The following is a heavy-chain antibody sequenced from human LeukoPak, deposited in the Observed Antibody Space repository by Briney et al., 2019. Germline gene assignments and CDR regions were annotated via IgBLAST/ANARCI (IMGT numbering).Heavy chain of an antibody. CDR2: IYPEDSDT. V-gene: IGHV5-51*01. CDR1: GYRFFSYC. J-gene: IGHJ4*02. D-gene: IGHD2-2*01. Sequence: PGESLKISCKGSGYRFFSYCIAWVRQLPGKGPEWMATIYPEDSDTRYNPSFQGQVTISVDNSINTAYLQWSSLKASDTAMYYCAADMRGTTVPVHWGQGTLVTVSS. CDR3: AADMRGTTVPVH.